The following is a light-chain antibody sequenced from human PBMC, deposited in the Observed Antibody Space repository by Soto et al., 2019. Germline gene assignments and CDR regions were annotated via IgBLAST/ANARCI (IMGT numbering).Light chain of an antibody. Sequence: QAVVTQEPSLTVSPGGTVTLTCDSSTGAVTSGHYPYWFQQKPGQAPTTLIYDTNNKHSWTPTRFSGSLLGGKAALTLSGAQPEDEAEYYCLPSYPGVPGVNVIFAGGTKVTVL. J-gene: IGLJ2*01. CDR2: DTN. CDR1: TGAVTSGHY. V-gene: IGLV7-46*01. CDR3: LPSYPGVPGVNVI.